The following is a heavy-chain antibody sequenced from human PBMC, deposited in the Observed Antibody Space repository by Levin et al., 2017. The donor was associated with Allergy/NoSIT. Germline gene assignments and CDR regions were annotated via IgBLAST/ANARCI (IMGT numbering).Heavy chain of an antibody. Sequence: NTGGSLRLSCVTSGFTFRKYGMNWVRQAPGKGLEWVSSITSSGGYIHYADSVKGRFTISRDNANNSVYLQMNSLRDDDTAVYYCARAAGADRRGGMDVWGQGTTVTVSS. CDR2: ITSSGGYI. D-gene: IGHD6-6*01. V-gene: IGHV3-21*01. J-gene: IGHJ6*02. CDR1: GFTFRKYG. CDR3: ARAAGADRRGGMDV.